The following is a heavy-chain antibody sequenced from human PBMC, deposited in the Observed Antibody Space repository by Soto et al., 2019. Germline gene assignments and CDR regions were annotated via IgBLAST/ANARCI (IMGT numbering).Heavy chain of an antibody. CDR3: AKEKSVMYSGYDAFDT. D-gene: IGHD5-12*01. J-gene: IGHJ3*02. CDR2: ISYDGSNK. CDR1: GFTFSSYG. Sequence: GGSLRLSCAASGFTFSSYGMHWVRQAPGKGLEWVALISYDGSNKYYADSVKGRFTISRDNSKNTLYLQMNSLRAEDTAVYYCAKEKSVMYSGYDAFDTWGRGTMVT. V-gene: IGHV3-30*18.